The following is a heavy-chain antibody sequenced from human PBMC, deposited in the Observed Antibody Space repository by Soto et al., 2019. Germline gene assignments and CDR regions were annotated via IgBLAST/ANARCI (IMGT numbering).Heavy chain of an antibody. J-gene: IGHJ3*02. D-gene: IGHD6-13*01. CDR3: ATDPDSSRTFYAFDS. CDR1: GFTVSSTY. Sequence: GGSLRLSCAASGFTVSSTYMSCVRQAPGKGLEWVSVIYSGGSTYYADSVKGRFTISRDNSKNTLYLQMNSLRAEDTAVYYCATDPDSSRTFYAFDSWGKERMFT. V-gene: IGHV3-66*01. CDR2: IYSGGST.